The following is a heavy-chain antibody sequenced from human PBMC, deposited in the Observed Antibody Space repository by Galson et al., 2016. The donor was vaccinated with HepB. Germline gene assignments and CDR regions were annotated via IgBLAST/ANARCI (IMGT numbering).Heavy chain of an antibody. CDR2: MPYDGNNK. V-gene: IGHV3-30*18. Sequence: SLRLSCAASGFSVSNNGMHWVRQTPGKGLEWVAVMPYDGNNKDCADSVKGRFTISRDNSKNTLYLQMNSLTPEDTAVYFCAKDGGFLNWFDPWGQGTLVIVSS. CDR3: AKDGGFLNWFDP. CDR1: GFSVSNNG. J-gene: IGHJ5*02. D-gene: IGHD3-16*01.